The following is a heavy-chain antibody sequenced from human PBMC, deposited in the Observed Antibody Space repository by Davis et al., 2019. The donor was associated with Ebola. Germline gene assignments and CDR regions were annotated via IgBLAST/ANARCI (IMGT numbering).Heavy chain of an antibody. V-gene: IGHV1-3*01. CDR3: ARWKRDYGSFEY. CDR1: GYTFTSYY. Sequence: ASVKVSCKASGYTFTSYYMHWVRQATGQGLEWMGWINAGNGNTKYSQKFQGRVTITRDTSASTAYMELSSLRSEDTAVYYCARWKRDYGSFEYWGQGTLVTVSS. CDR2: INAGNGNT. J-gene: IGHJ4*02. D-gene: IGHD4-17*01.